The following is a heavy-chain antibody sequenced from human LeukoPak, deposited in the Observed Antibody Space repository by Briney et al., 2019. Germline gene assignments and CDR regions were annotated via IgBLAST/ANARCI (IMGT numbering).Heavy chain of an antibody. CDR3: ARALRSLTGDFDYYFDY. J-gene: IGHJ4*02. CDR1: GGTFSSYA. CDR2: IIPIFGTA. D-gene: IGHD7-27*01. V-gene: IGHV1-69*01. Sequence: ASVKVSCKASGGTFSSYAISWVRQAPGQGLEWMGGIIPIFGTANYAQKFQGRVTITADESTSTAYMELGSLRSEDTAVYYCARALRSLTGDFDYYFDYWGQGTLVTVSS.